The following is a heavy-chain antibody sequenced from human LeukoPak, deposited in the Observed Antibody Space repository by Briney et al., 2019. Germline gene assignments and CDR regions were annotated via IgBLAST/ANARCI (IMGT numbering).Heavy chain of an antibody. D-gene: IGHD1-14*01. Sequence: SETLSLTCTVSGGSISSYYWGWIRQPRGKGLEWIGYIYYSGSTNYNPSLKSRVTISVDTSKNQFSLKLSSVTAADTAVYYCARAARNSGYDYWGQGTLVTVSS. CDR1: GGSISSYY. J-gene: IGHJ4*02. CDR2: IYYSGST. CDR3: ARAARNSGYDY. V-gene: IGHV4-59*01.